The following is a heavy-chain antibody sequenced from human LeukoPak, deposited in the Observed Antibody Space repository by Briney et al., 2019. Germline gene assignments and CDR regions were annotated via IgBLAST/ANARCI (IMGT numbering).Heavy chain of an antibody. J-gene: IGHJ4*02. CDR1: GGSLSSSNSY. Sequence: PSETLSLTCTVSGGSLSSSNSYWGWIRQPPGKGLEWIGNIYYSGSSYYNASLKSRVTISVDTSKNQFSLKLSSVTAADTAVYYCARGVVPAAVDYWGQGTLVTVSS. D-gene: IGHD2-2*01. V-gene: IGHV4-39*07. CDR2: IYYSGSS. CDR3: ARGVVPAAVDY.